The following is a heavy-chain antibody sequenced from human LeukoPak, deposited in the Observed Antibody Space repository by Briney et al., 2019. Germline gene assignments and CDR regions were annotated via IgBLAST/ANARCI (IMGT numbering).Heavy chain of an antibody. CDR1: GFTVSSNY. D-gene: IGHD6-13*01. Sequence: GGSLRLSCAASGFTVSSNYMSWVRQAPGKGLEWVSAISGGADSTFYADSVKGRFTISRDNAKNSLYLQMNSLRAEDTAVYYCARDGSYSSSWYFDYWGQGTLVTVSS. CDR3: ARDGSYSSSWYFDY. V-gene: IGHV3-21*01. CDR2: ISGGADST. J-gene: IGHJ4*02.